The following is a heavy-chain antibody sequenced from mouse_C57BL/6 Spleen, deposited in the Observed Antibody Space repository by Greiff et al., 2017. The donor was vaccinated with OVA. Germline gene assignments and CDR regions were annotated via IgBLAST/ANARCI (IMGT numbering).Heavy chain of an antibody. Sequence: ESGPGLVKPSQSLSLTCSVTGYSITSGYYWNWIRQFPGNKLEWMGYISYDGSNNYNPSLKNRISITRDTSKNQFFLKLNSVTTEDTATYYCARDQGYYDPYFDDWGQGTTLTVSS. CDR2: ISYDGSN. J-gene: IGHJ2*01. CDR1: GYSITSGYY. CDR3: ARDQGYYDPYFDD. D-gene: IGHD2-4*01. V-gene: IGHV3-6*01.